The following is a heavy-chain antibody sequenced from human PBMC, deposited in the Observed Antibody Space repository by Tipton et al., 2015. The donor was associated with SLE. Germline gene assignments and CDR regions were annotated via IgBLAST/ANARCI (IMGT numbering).Heavy chain of an antibody. CDR2: VKTKADVGTT. CDR3: ARDRVSGWFHFDY. Sequence: SLRLSCAASGFTFSDAWMNWVRQAPGKGLEWVGRVKTKADVGTTDYAAPVKGRFTISRDNSRNTLYLQMNSLRAEDTAVYYCARDRVSGWFHFDYWGQGTLVTVSS. CDR1: GFTFSDAW. J-gene: IGHJ4*02. V-gene: IGHV3-15*01. D-gene: IGHD6-19*01.